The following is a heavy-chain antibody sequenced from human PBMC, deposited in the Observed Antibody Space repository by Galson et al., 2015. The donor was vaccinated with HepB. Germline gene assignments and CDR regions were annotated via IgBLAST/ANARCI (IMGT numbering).Heavy chain of an antibody. V-gene: IGHV1-69*13. CDR2: IIPIFGTA. CDR3: ARDRGGYSSYNWFDP. Sequence: SVKVSCKASGGTFSSYAISWVRQAPGQGLEWMGGIIPIFGTANYAQKFQGRVTITADESTSTAYMELSSLRSEDTAVYYCARDRGGYSSYNWFDPWGQGTLVTVSS. CDR1: GGTFSSYA. D-gene: IGHD6-13*01. J-gene: IGHJ5*02.